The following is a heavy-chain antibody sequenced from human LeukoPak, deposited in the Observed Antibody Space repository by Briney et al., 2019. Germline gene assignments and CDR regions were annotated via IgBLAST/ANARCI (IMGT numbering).Heavy chain of an antibody. J-gene: IGHJ4*02. CDR3: VRDWGYDSSGYWQKYFDT. CDR2: INHDGSST. D-gene: IGHD3-22*01. CDR1: GFTFTTFW. Sequence: GGSLRLSCATSGFTFTTFWMHWVRQAPGKGLVWVSRINHDGSSTNDADAVKGRFTSSRDKAKNTVYLQMNSLRAEDTAVYYCVRDWGYDSSGYWQKYFDTWGQGTLVTVSS. V-gene: IGHV3-74*01.